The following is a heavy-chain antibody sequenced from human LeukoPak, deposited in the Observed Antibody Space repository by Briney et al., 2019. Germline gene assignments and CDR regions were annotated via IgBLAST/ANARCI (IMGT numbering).Heavy chain of an antibody. CDR2: INHSGST. CDR3: ARKHWGSEY. Sequence: SETLSLTCAVYGGSFSGYYWSWIRQPPGKGLEWIGEINHSGSTNYNPSLKSRVTISADTSKNQFSLKLSSVTAADTAVYYCARKHWGSEYWGQGTLVTVSS. J-gene: IGHJ4*02. CDR1: GGSFSGYY. V-gene: IGHV4-34*01. D-gene: IGHD7-27*01.